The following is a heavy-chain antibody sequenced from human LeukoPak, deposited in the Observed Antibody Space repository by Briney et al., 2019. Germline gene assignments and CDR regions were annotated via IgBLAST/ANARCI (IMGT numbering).Heavy chain of an antibody. CDR2: INHSGGT. CDR3: ARVSDTMISFGGGISYFDY. CDR1: GGSFSDYY. J-gene: IGHJ4*02. Sequence: KTSETLSLTCALYGGSFSDYYWTWIRQPPGKGLEWIGEINHSGGTDYNPSLRSRVTISLDTSKKQFSLQLSSVTAADTGVYYCARVSDTMISFGGGISYFDYWGQGPLVTVSS. D-gene: IGHD3-16*02. V-gene: IGHV4-34*01.